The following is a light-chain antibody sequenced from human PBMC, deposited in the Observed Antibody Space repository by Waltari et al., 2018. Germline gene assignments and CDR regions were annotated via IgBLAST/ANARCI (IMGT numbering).Light chain of an antibody. V-gene: IGLV1-47*01. J-gene: IGLJ1*01. CDR1: SSNIGRSS. Sequence: QSVLTQPPSASGTPGPGVSMSCSGRSSNIGRSSVSWYQQVPGTAPKLLIYRNNQRPSGVPDRFSGSKSGTSASLAISGLRSEDEADYYCAAWDDSLSGRFFGSGTKVTVL. CDR2: RNN. CDR3: AAWDDSLSGRF.